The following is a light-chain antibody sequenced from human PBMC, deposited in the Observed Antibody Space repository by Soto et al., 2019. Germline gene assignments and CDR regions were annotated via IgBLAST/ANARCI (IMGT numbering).Light chain of an antibody. CDR2: LGS. V-gene: IGKV2-28*01. CDR1: QSLLHSNGYNY. J-gene: IGKJ3*01. CDR3: MQALQTPPS. Sequence: IVMTQSPLSLPVTPGEPASISCRSSQSLLHSNGYNYLDWYLQRPGQSPQLLIFLGSSRASGVPDRFSGSGSGTHFTLKISRVAAEDVGIFYCMQALQTPPSVGPGTEVHIK.